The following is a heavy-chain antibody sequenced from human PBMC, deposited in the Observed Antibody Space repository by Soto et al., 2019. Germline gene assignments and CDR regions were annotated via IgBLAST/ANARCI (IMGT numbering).Heavy chain of an antibody. V-gene: IGHV3-7*01. CDR1: GFTFSRFW. D-gene: IGHD3-16*02. CDR2: IKEDGNVK. CDR3: ARAYYDHLWGSYRFDY. Sequence: EVQLVESGGGLVQPGGSLRVSCAASGFTFSRFWLSWVRQAPGKGLEWVANIKEDGNVKYYVDYVRGRFTISRDNAKNSLYLQMDSLRAEDTAVYYCARAYYDHLWGSYRFDYWGQGTLVTVSS. J-gene: IGHJ4*02.